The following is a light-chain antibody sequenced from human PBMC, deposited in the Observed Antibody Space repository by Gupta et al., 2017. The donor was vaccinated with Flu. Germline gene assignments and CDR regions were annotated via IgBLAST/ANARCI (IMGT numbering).Light chain of an antibody. CDR3: KVWDTNRDDWV. CDR2: DDR. V-gene: IGLV3-21*02. CDR1: NIGSRS. Sequence: GQRARVTGGGNNIGSRSGQWYQQRPGQAPEMVICDDRDRHSGSPDRVSGSNCGSTATLTSSRVEAGDEADYYCKVWDTNRDDWVFGGGTKLTVL. J-gene: IGLJ3*02.